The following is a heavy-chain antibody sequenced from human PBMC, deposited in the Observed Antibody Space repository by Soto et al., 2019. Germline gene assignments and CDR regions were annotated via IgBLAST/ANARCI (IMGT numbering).Heavy chain of an antibody. V-gene: IGHV3-30*03. D-gene: IGHD3-3*01. CDR1: GFTFNNYG. CDR2: VSYHGSDK. CDR3: ASPYYDFWSGYHY. Sequence: GGSLRLSCAASGFTFNNYGMHWVRQAPGKGLEWVAVVSYHGSDKYYADSVKGRFTISRDNSKNTLYLQMNSLRAEDTAVYYCASPYYDFWSGYHYWGQGT. J-gene: IGHJ4*02.